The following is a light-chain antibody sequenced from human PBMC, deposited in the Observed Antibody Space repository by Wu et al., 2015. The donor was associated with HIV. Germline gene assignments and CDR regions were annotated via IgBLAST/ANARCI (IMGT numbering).Light chain of an antibody. CDR2: SAS. CDR1: QSISND. Sequence: EIVMTQSPGILSVSPGEGATLSCRASQSISNDLAWYQQRPGQVPRLLIYSASNRATGIPARFSGSGSGTEFTLTISSLQSEDFAVYYCQQRGYWGTFGGGTKVETK. V-gene: IGKV3-15*01. J-gene: IGKJ4*01. CDR3: QQRGYWGT.